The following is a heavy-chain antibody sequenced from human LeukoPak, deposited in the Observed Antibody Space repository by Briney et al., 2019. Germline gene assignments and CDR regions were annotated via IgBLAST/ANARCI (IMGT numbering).Heavy chain of an antibody. CDR2: ISAYNGNT. CDR1: RYTFTSYG. CDR3: ARGRYDFWSGYQGDAFDI. Sequence: ASVKVSCKASRYTFTSYGISWVRQAPGQGLEWMGWISAYNGNTNYAQKLQGRVTMATDTSTSTAYTELRSLRSDDTAVYYCARGRYDFWSGYQGDAFDIWGQGTMVTVSS. V-gene: IGHV1-18*01. J-gene: IGHJ3*02. D-gene: IGHD3-3*01.